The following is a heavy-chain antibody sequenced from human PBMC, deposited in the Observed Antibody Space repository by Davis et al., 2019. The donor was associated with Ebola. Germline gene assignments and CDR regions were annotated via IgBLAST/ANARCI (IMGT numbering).Heavy chain of an antibody. CDR3: AREVSSDFWSGYFDY. Sequence: GGSLRLSCAASGSTFSSNWMSWVRQPQGTGLEWVANIKKDGSEKDYLDSVKGRYTISRDTAKNSLYLQMNSLRAGDTAVYYCAREVSSDFWSGYFDYWGQGTLVSVSS. V-gene: IGHV3-7*03. D-gene: IGHD3-3*01. CDR2: IKKDGSEK. CDR1: GSTFSSNW. J-gene: IGHJ4*02.